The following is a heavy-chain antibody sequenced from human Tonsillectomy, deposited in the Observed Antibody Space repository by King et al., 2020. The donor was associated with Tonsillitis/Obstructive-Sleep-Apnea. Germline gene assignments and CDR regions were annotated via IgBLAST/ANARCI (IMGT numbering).Heavy chain of an antibody. J-gene: IGHJ4*02. Sequence: VQLVESGGGLVKPGGSLRLSCAASGFTFSDNYMSWIRQAPGKGLEWVSYISSSSSYTNYADSVKGRFIISRDNAKNSLYLQMNSLRAEDTAVYYCAREGFGAYMFDYWGQGTLVTVSS. D-gene: IGHD4/OR15-4a*01. CDR1: GFTFSDNY. CDR3: AREGFGAYMFDY. V-gene: IGHV3-11*06. CDR2: ISSSSSYT.